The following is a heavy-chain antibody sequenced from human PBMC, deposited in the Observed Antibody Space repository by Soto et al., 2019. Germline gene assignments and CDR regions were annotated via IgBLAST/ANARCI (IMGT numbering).Heavy chain of an antibody. V-gene: IGHV1-69*13. CDR2: IIPIFGTA. D-gene: IGHD5-18*01. CDR3: ARVGYSYGRDYYSSGMDV. CDR1: GGTFSSYA. Sequence: SVKVSCKASGGTFSSYAISWVRQAPGQGLEWMGGIIPIFGTANYAQKFQGRVTITADESTSTAYMELSSLRSEDTAVYYCARVGYSYGRDYYSSGMDVWGQGTTVTVSS. J-gene: IGHJ6*02.